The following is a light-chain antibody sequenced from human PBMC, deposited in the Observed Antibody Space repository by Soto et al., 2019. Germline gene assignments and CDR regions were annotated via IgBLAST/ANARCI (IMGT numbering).Light chain of an antibody. CDR3: QQYNSYPWT. CDR2: HAS. CDR1: QSISSW. Sequence: DIQMTLSPSTLSASVGDRVTITCRASQSISSWLAWYQQKPGKGPNLLIFHASSLESGVPSRFSGSGSGTEFTLTISSLQPDDFATYYCQQYNSYPWTFGQGTKVAI. J-gene: IGKJ1*01. V-gene: IGKV1-5*01.